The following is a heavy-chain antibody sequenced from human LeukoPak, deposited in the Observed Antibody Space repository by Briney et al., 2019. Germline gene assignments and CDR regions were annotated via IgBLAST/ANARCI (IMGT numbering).Heavy chain of an antibody. CDR2: INQDGSEK. V-gene: IGHV3-7*05. CDR3: ARARSFDY. Sequence: GGSLRLSCAASGFTFTSYWMSWARQAPGKGLEWVANINQDGSEKYYVDSVKGRFTISRDNAKNSLYLQMNSLRVEDTAVYYCARARSFDYWCQGIRLTVSS. J-gene: IGHJ4*02. CDR1: GFTFTSYW.